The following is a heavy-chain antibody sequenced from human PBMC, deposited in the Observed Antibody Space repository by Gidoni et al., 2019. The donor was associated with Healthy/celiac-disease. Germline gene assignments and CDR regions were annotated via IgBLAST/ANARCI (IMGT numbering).Heavy chain of an antibody. CDR1: GGTVSSYA. CDR3: ARDKNSGSFDAFDI. D-gene: IGHD1-26*01. CDR2: IIPIFGTA. J-gene: IGHJ3*02. V-gene: IGHV1-69*06. Sequence: QVQLVQSGAEVKKPGSSVKVSCKASGGTVSSYAISWVRQAPGQGLEWMGGIIPIFGTANYAQKFQGRVTITADKSTSTAYMELSSLRSEDTAVYYCARDKNSGSFDAFDIWGQGTMVTVSS.